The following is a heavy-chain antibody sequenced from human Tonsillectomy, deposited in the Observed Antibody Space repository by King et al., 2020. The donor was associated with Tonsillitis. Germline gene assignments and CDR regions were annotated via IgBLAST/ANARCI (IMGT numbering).Heavy chain of an antibody. CDR2: INPNSGDT. V-gene: IGHV1-2*02. Sequence: VQLVQSGAEVKKPGASVKVSCKASGYTFSAYYMHWVRQAPGQGLEWMGWINPNSGDTKYAQKFQGSVTMTRDTSISTAYMELSSLGSDDTAVYYCARDLLEAVGVYIFADWGQGTLVTVSS. J-gene: IGHJ4*02. D-gene: IGHD3-9*01. CDR3: ARDLLEAVGVYIFAD. CDR1: GYTFSAYY.